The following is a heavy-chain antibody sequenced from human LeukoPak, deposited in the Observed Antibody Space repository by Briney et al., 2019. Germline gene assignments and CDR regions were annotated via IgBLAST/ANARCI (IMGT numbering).Heavy chain of an antibody. D-gene: IGHD3-10*01. CDR3: ARGNIAVILWFGDYNMGYFQH. V-gene: IGHV1-8*01. J-gene: IGHJ1*01. CDR2: MNPNTGNT. CDR1: GYTFTNFD. Sequence: ASVKVSCKASGYTFTNFDLNWVRQATGQGLEWMGWMNPNTGNTGSAQKFQGRVTMTRNTSISTAYMELSSLRSEDTAVYYCARGNIAVILWFGDYNMGYFQHWGQGTLVTVSS.